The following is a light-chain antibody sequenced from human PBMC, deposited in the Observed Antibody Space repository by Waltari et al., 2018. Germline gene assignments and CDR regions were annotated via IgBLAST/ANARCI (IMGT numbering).Light chain of an antibody. J-gene: IGLJ3*02. CDR3: QSADSSGTFQGV. Sequence: YELTQPSSVSVSPGQTARITCSGHALPRQYVYWYQQQPGQAPSLVMFKDSERPSGAPNRLSGSCSGTTATLTISGAQAEDEADYYCQSADSSGTFQGVFGGGTKLTVL. V-gene: IGLV3-25*03. CDR2: KDS. CDR1: ALPRQY.